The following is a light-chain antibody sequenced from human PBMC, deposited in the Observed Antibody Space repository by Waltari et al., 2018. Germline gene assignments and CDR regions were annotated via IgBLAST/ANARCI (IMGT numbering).Light chain of an antibody. J-gene: IGKJ1*01. Sequence: EVVMTQFPATLSVSPGESATLSCRASRSVSRNIVWYQQRPGRAPRPLIYAASTRATDTPARFSGSGSGTEFSLTISRLQSEDFAVYYCQQCNDWPRTFGQGTRVEIK. CDR2: AAS. CDR1: RSVSRN. CDR3: QQCNDWPRT. V-gene: IGKV3-15*01.